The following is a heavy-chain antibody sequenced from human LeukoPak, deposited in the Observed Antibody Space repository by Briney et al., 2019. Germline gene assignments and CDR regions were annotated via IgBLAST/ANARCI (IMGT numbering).Heavy chain of an antibody. J-gene: IGHJ4*02. Sequence: GGSLRLSCAASGLTFSSYAMHWVRQAPGKGLEWVAVISYDGSNKYYADSVKGRFTISRDNSKNTLYLQMNSLRAEDTAVYYCARERASIAQNPNFDYWGQGTLVTVSS. D-gene: IGHD6-13*01. CDR1: GLTFSSYA. V-gene: IGHV3-30-3*01. CDR3: ARERASIAQNPNFDY. CDR2: ISYDGSNK.